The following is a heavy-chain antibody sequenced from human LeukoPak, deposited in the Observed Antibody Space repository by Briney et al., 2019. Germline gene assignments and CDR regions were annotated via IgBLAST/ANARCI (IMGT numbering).Heavy chain of an antibody. CDR1: GGSISSYY. J-gene: IGHJ4*02. CDR2: IYTSGST. CDR3: ARDNDSRDPPHFDY. V-gene: IGHV4-4*07. Sequence: SETLSLTCTVSGGSISSYYWSWIRQPAGKGLEWIGRIYTSGSTNYNPSLKSRVTMSVDTSKNQFSLKLSSVTAADTAAYYCARDNDSRDPPHFDYWGQGTLVTVSS. D-gene: IGHD3-16*01.